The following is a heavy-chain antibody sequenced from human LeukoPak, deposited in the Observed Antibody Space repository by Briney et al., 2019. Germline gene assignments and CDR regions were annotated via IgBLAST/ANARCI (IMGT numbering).Heavy chain of an antibody. CDR3: ARDRMGATY. D-gene: IGHD1-26*01. CDR2: IYYSGST. Sequence: SETLSLPCTGSGGSISSYYWSWIRPPPGKGLEWIGYIYYSGSTNYNPSLKSRVTISVDTSKNQFSLKLSSVTAADTAVYYCARDRMGATYWGQGTLVTVSS. CDR1: GGSISSYY. V-gene: IGHV4-59*01. J-gene: IGHJ4*02.